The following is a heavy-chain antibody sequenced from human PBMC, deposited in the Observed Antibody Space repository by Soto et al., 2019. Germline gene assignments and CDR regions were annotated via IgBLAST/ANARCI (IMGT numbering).Heavy chain of an antibody. J-gene: IGHJ6*02. CDR3: ARTYYYGMDV. V-gene: IGHV3-20*01. CDR2: INSNGGST. CDR1: GFTFDDYC. Sequence: GGSLRLSCAASGFTFDDYCMSWVRQAPGKGLEWVSGINSNGGSTGYADSVKGRFTISRDNAKNTLYLQMNSLRAEDTAVYDCARTYYYGMDVWGQGTTVTVSS.